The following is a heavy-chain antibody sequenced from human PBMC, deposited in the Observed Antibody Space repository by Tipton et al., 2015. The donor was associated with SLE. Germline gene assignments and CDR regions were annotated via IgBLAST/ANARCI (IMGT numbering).Heavy chain of an antibody. Sequence: QLVQSGGGVVQPGRSLRLSCTASGFTFSDYYMSWIRQAPGEGLEWIGYIYYSGSTYYNPSLKSRVTISVDTSKNQFSLKLSSVTAADTAVYYCARVISSGRYRSWFDPWGQGTLVTVSS. D-gene: IGHD6-19*01. CDR2: IYYSGST. V-gene: IGHV4-30-4*01. J-gene: IGHJ5*02. CDR3: ARVISSGRYRSWFDP. CDR1: GFTFSDYY.